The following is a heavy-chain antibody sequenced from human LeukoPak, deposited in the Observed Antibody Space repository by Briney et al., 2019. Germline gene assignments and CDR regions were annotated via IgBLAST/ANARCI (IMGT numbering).Heavy chain of an antibody. V-gene: IGHV1-3*01. J-gene: IGHJ3*02. D-gene: IGHD6-19*01. CDR3: ASTGYSSGWSPDAFDI. CDR1: GYTFTSYA. Sequence: ASVKVSCKASGYTFTSYAMHWVRQAPGQRLEWMGWINAGNGNTKYAQKFQGRVTMTRDTSISTAYMELSRLRSDDTAVYYCASTGYSSGWSPDAFDIWGQGTMVTVSS. CDR2: INAGNGNT.